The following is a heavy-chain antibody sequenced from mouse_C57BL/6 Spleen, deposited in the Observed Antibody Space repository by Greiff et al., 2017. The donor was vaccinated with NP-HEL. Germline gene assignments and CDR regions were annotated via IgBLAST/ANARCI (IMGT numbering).Heavy chain of an antibody. CDR2: ISNGGGST. Sequence: EVMLVESGGGLVQPGGSLKLSCAASGFTFSDYYMYWVRQTPEKRLEWVAYISNGGGSTYYPDTVKGRFTISRDNAKNTLYLQMSRLKSEDTAMYYCARRVTTVVEGYYYAMDYWGQGTSVTVSS. CDR1: GFTFSDYY. J-gene: IGHJ4*01. D-gene: IGHD1-1*01. V-gene: IGHV5-12*01. CDR3: ARRVTTVVEGYYYAMDY.